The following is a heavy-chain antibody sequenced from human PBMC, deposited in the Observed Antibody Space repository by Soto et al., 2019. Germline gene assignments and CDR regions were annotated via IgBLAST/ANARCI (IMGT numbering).Heavy chain of an antibody. CDR1: GFIFSSYA. Sequence: QVHLVESGGGVVQPGRSLRLSCAASGFIFSSYAMHWVRRAPGKGLEWVAVISYDGNNEYYADSVKGRFTISRDSSKNTLYLQMNSLRVDDTAVYFCAREDFRKWLDPKNRFDPWGQGTLVTVSS. CDR2: ISYDGNNE. J-gene: IGHJ5*02. V-gene: IGHV3-30*04. D-gene: IGHD6-19*01. CDR3: AREDFRKWLDPKNRFDP.